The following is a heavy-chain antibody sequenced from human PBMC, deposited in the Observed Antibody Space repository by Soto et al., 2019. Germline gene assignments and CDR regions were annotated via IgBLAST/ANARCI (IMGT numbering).Heavy chain of an antibody. CDR1: GGSFSCYY. J-gene: IGHJ6*02. CDR3: ARGGMRVSPYIAADGTIAVAGSEAYDYYGMDV. V-gene: IGHV4-34*01. CDR2: INHSGST. D-gene: IGHD6-19*01. Sequence: PSETLSLTCAVYGGSFSCYYWSWIRQPPGKGLEWIGEINHSGSTNYNPSLKSRVTISVDTSKNQFSLKLSSGTAADTAVYYGARGGMRVSPYIAADGTIAVAGSEAYDYYGMDVWGQGTTF.